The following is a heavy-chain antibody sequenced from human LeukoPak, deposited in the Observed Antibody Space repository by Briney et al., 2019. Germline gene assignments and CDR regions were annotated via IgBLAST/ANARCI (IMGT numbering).Heavy chain of an antibody. J-gene: IGHJ5*02. D-gene: IGHD3-10*01. CDR1: GYTFTSYG. V-gene: IGHV1-18*01. CDR3: ARDPFPGTGFGELLSPRSRPYNWCDP. CDR2: ISAYNGNT. Sequence: GASVKVSCKASGYTFTSYGISWVRQAPGQGLEWMGWISAYNGNTNYAQKLQGRVTMTTDTSTSTAYMELRSLRSDDTAVYYCARDPFPGTGFGELLSPRSRPYNWCDPWGQGTLVTVSS.